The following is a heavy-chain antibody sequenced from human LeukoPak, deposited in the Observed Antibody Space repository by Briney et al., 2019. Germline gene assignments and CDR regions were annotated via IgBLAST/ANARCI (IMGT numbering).Heavy chain of an antibody. CDR3: ARDGEQLDLDY. CDR2: IWYDGSNK. V-gene: IGHV3-33*01. Sequence: QPGGSLRLYCAASGFTFSSYGMHWVRQAPGKGLEWVAVIWYDGSNKYYADSVKGRFTISRDNSKNTLYLQMNSLRAEDTAVYYCARDGEQLDLDYWGQGTLVTVSS. D-gene: IGHD6-6*01. CDR1: GFTFSSYG. J-gene: IGHJ4*02.